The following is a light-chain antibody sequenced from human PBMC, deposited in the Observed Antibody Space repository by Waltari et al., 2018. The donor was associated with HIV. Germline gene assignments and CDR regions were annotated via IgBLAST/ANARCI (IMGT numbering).Light chain of an antibody. CDR3: CSYAGSSTLEV. J-gene: IGLJ2*01. Sequence: QSALPQPASVSGSPGQSITIACTGTSRDGGSYNIVSWYQQHPGKAPNLMIYEGSKRPSGVSNRFSGSKSGNTASLTISGLQAEDEADYYCCSYAGSSTLEVFGGETKLTVL. V-gene: IGLV2-23*01. CDR2: EGS. CDR1: SRDGGSYNI.